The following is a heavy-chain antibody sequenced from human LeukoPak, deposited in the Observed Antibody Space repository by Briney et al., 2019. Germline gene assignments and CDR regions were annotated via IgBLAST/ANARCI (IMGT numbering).Heavy chain of an antibody. CDR1: GGSFSGYY. D-gene: IGHD3-3*01. J-gene: IGHJ4*02. CDR3: ARGPPVRFLEWLLSHFDY. CDR2: INHSGST. Sequence: ETLSLTCAVYGGSFSGYYWSWIRQPPGKGLEWIGEINHSGSTNYNPSLKSRVTISVDTSKNQFSLKLSSVTAADTAVYYCARGPPVRFLEWLLSHFDYWGQGTLATVSS. V-gene: IGHV4-34*01.